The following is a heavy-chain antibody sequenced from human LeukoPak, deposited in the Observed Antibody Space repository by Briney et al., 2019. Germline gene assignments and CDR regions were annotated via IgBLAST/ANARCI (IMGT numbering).Heavy chain of an antibody. CDR3: GASVFW. J-gene: IGHJ4*02. V-gene: IGHV3-7*03. Sequence: PGGSLRLSCAASGLTFSSYWMSGVRQAPGKGLEWVANIKQDGSEKNHVDSVKGRFTISRDNAKNSLYLQMNSLRAEDSAVYYCGASVFWWGQGTLVTVSS. CDR1: GLTFSSYW. D-gene: IGHD3-3*01. CDR2: IKQDGSEK.